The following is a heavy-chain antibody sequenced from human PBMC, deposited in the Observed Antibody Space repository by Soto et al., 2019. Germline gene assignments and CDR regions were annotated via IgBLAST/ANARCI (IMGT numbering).Heavy chain of an antibody. V-gene: IGHV3-66*01. CDR2: IYSGGTT. J-gene: IGHJ4*02. CDR1: GFTVSSNY. D-gene: IGHD6-25*01. Sequence: GSLRLSCTASGFTVSSNYMSWVRQAPGKGLEWVSVIYSGGTTYYADSVKGRFTISRDNSKNTLYLQMNSLRAEDTAVYYCARVPSRYYFDYWGQGTLVTVSS. CDR3: ARVPSRYYFDY.